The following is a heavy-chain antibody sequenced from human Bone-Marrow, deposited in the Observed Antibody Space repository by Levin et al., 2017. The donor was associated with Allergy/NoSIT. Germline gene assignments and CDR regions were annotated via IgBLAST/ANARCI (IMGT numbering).Heavy chain of an antibody. CDR1: GFTFSRYW. CDR3: VRDTDHGDDPPNDAFDS. V-gene: IGHV3-74*01. CDR2: IKSDGSKT. D-gene: IGHD4-17*01. Sequence: QSGGSLRLSCAASGFTFSRYWMHWVSQAPGKGLVWVSRIKSDGSKTYYADSVKGRFTIARDNAKNTLYLQMNSLRVEDMAVYYCVRDTDHGDDPPNDAFDSWGQGTMVTVSS. J-gene: IGHJ3*02.